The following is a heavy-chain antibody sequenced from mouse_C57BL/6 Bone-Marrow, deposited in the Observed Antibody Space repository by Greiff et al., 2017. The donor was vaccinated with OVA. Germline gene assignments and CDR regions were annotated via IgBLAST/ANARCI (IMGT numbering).Heavy chain of an antibody. V-gene: IGHV14-4*01. CDR2: IDPENGDT. CDR1: GFNIKDDY. CDR3: TTCDYDFGFAY. D-gene: IGHD2-4*01. Sequence: VQLKESGAELVRPGASVKLSCTASGFNIKDDYMHWVKQRPEQGLEWIGWIDPENGDTEYASKFQGKATITADTSSNTAYLQLSSLTSEDTAVYYCTTCDYDFGFAYWGQGTLVTVSA. J-gene: IGHJ3*01.